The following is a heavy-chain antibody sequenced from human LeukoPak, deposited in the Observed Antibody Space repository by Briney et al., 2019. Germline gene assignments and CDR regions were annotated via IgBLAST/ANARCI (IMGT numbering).Heavy chain of an antibody. CDR3: AREFAYSGSY. D-gene: IGHD1-26*01. Sequence: ASVKVSCKASGYTFTGYYIHWVRQAPGQGLEWMGWINPNSGGTNYAQKFQGRVTMTRDTSISTAYMELSRLRSDDTAVYYCAREFAYSGSYWGQGTLVTVSS. CDR1: GYTFTGYY. V-gene: IGHV1-2*02. CDR2: INPNSGGT. J-gene: IGHJ4*02.